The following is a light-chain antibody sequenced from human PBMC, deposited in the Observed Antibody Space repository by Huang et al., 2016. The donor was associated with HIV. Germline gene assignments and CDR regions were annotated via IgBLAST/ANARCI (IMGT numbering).Light chain of an antibody. V-gene: IGKV3-15*01. J-gene: IGKJ4*01. CDR1: QSIGTN. CDR3: QHYSNWPPLT. CDR2: GAS. Sequence: IILTQSPATLSVSPGEGATLSCRASQSIGTNLAWYQQGPGQAPRLLVYGASTRATGVPVRFIVSGSGTQFNLTLSSLQSEEFATYYCQHYSNWPPLTFGGGTKVDI.